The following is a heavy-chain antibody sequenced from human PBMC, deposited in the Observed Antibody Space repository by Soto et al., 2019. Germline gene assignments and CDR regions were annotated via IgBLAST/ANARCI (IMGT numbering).Heavy chain of an antibody. J-gene: IGHJ6*02. CDR3: AKDIRAFLEWLSLLGMDV. Sequence: GGSLRLSCAASGFTFSSYGMHWVRQAPGKGLEWVAVISYDGSNKYHADSVKGRFTISRDNSKNTLYLQMNSLRAEDTAVYYFAKDIRAFLEWLSLLGMDVWGQGTTVTVSS. D-gene: IGHD3-3*02. V-gene: IGHV3-30*18. CDR1: GFTFSSYG. CDR2: ISYDGSNK.